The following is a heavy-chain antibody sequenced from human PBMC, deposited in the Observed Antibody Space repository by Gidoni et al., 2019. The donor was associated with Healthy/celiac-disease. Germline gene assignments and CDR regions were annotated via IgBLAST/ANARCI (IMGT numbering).Heavy chain of an antibody. CDR2: ISSSGSTI. D-gene: IGHD1-26*01. J-gene: IGHJ4*02. CDR3: ARVFGAPLGYVDY. CDR1: GFTFSDYY. Sequence: QVQLVESGGGLVQPGRSLRLSCADSGFTFSDYYMSWIHQAPGKGLEWVSYISSSGSTIYYADAGKGRFTISRDNAKNSLYLQMNSLRAEDKAVYYCARVFGAPLGYVDYWGQGTLVTVSS. V-gene: IGHV3-11*01.